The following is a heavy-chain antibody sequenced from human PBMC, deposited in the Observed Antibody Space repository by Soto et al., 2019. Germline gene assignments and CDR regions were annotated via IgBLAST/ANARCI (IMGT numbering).Heavy chain of an antibody. CDR3: AAGTVYYYDCSGYYPEGVHNYCYYGMDV. D-gene: IGHD3-22*01. Sequence: SVKVSCKASGFTFTSSAVQWVRQARGQRLEWIGWIVVGSGNTNYAQKFQERVTITRDMSTSTAYMELSSLRSEDTAVYYCAAGTVYYYDCSGYYPEGVHNYCYYGMDVWGQGTTVTVS. J-gene: IGHJ6*02. CDR1: GFTFTSSA. V-gene: IGHV1-58*01. CDR2: IVVGSGNT.